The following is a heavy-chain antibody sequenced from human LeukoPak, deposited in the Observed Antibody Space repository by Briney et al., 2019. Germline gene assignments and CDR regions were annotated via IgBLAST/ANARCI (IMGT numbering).Heavy chain of an antibody. CDR1: GFTFSSYA. CDR2: ISYDGSNK. Sequence: GRSLRLSCAASGFTFSSYAMHWVRQAPGKGLEWVAVISYDGSNKYYADSVKGRFTISRDNSKKTLYLQMNSLRAEDTAVYYCAREPALVVAAIGTRNEMGWFDPWGQGTLVTVSS. CDR3: AREPALVVAAIGTRNEMGWFDP. V-gene: IGHV3-30-3*01. D-gene: IGHD2-15*01. J-gene: IGHJ5*02.